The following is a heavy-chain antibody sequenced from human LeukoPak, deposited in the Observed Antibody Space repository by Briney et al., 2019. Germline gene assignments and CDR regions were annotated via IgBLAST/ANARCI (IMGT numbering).Heavy chain of an antibody. CDR1: GFTFSNAW. CDR2: IKSKTDGGTT. J-gene: IGHJ4*02. V-gene: IGHV3-15*01. Sequence: GGSLRLSCAASGFTFSNAWMSWVRQAPGKGLEWVGRIKSKTDGGTTDYAAPVKGRFTISRDDSKNTLYLQMNSLKTEDTAVYYCTTAPPRYYDFWSGYPPFDYWGQGTLVTVSS. CDR3: TTAPPRYYDFWSGYPPFDY. D-gene: IGHD3-3*01.